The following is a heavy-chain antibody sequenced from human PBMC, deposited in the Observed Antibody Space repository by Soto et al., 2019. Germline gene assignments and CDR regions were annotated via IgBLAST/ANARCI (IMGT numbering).Heavy chain of an antibody. D-gene: IGHD3-10*01. CDR1: GYSFTSYW. CDR2: IYPGDSDT. CDR3: ARPPHYYGSESSPYYYGMDA. J-gene: IGHJ6*02. V-gene: IGHV5-51*01. Sequence: GESLKISCKGSGYSFTSYWIGWVRQMPGKGLEGMGIIYPGDSDTRYSPSFQGQGTMSAEKSISTAYLQWSSLKASDTAMYYCARPPHYYGSESSPYYYGMDAWGQGTTVTV.